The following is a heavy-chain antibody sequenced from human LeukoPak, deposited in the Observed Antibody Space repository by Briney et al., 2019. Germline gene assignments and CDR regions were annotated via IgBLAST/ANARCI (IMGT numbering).Heavy chain of an antibody. V-gene: IGHV1-69*05. Sequence: ASVKVSCKASGGTFSSYAISWVRQAPGQGLEWMGRIIPIFGTANYAQKFQGRVTITTEESTSTAYMELSSLRSEDTAVYYCARDVGYYDSSGLRGAFDIWGQGTMVTVSS. D-gene: IGHD3-22*01. J-gene: IGHJ3*02. CDR3: ARDVGYYDSSGLRGAFDI. CDR2: IIPIFGTA. CDR1: GGTFSSYA.